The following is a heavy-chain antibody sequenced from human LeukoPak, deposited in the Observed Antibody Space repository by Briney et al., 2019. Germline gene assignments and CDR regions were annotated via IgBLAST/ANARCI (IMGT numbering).Heavy chain of an antibody. CDR3: ARSSVGARRRIDY. D-gene: IGHD1-26*01. Sequence: WASVTVSCKPSGYTFTSYDINWVRQATGQGLEWMGWRNPNSGNTGYAQKFQGRVTMTRSTSINTAYMELNSLTSEDAAVYYCARSSVGARRRIDYWGQGTLVTVSS. V-gene: IGHV1-8*01. CDR2: RNPNSGNT. J-gene: IGHJ4*02. CDR1: GYTFTSYD.